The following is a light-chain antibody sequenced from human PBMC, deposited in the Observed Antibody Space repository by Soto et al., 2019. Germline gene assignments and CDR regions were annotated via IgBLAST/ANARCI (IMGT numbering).Light chain of an antibody. J-gene: IGLJ1*01. V-gene: IGLV2-14*01. CDR1: SSDVGGYDF. Sequence: HPASVACHPGQTITISYDGTSSDVGGYDFVSWYQHHPGRAPKLLIYEVSGRPSGVSYRFSGSKSGNTASLIISGLQAEEEAYYYCSSYGSSATSVFGTWTKVTVL. CDR3: SSYGSSATSV. CDR2: EVS.